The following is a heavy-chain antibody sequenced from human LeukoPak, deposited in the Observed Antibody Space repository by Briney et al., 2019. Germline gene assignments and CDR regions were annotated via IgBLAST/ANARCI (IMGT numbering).Heavy chain of an antibody. CDR3: ARQHASITMVRGVIRV. CDR1: GGSISSSSYY. D-gene: IGHD3-10*01. V-gene: IGHV4-39*01. J-gene: IGHJ6*02. Sequence: SETLSLTCTVSGGSISSSSYYWGWIRQPPGEGLEWIGSIYYSGSTYYNPSLKSRVTISVDTSKNQFSLKLSSVTAADTAVYYCARQHASITMVRGVIRVWGQGTTVTVSS. CDR2: IYYSGST.